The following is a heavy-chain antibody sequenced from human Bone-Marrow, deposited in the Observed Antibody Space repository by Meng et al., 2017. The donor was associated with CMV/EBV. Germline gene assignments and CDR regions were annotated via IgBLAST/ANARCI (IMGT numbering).Heavy chain of an antibody. CDR2: MNPNSGDT. D-gene: IGHD6-6*01. J-gene: IGHJ4*02. CDR3: ARFPPVYSSASGRVY. CDR1: GYTFTSYD. V-gene: IGHV1-8*02. Sequence: ASVKVSCKASGYTFTSYDINWVRQATGQGLEWMGWMNPNSGDTGYAQNFQGRVTMTRNTSISTAYMELGSLRSDDTAVYHCARFPPVYSSASGRVYWGQGALVTVSS.